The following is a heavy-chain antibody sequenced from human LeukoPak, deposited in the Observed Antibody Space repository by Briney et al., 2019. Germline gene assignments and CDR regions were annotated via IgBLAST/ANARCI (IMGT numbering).Heavy chain of an antibody. V-gene: IGHV3-23*01. CDR3: AKANWNSPPDYYYGMDV. CDR2: ISGSGGST. J-gene: IGHJ6*02. CDR1: GFTFSSYA. Sequence: GGSLRLSCAASGFTFSSYAMSWVRQAPGKGLEWVSAISGSGGSTYYADSVKGRFTISRDNSKNTLYLQMNSLRAEDTAVYYCAKANWNSPPDYYYGMDVRGQGTTVAVSS. D-gene: IGHD1-7*01.